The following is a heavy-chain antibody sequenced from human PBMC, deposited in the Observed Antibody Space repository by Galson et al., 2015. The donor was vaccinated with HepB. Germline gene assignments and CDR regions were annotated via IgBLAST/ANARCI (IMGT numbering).Heavy chain of an antibody. D-gene: IGHD5-24*01. CDR1: GYTFTSYY. Sequence: SVKVSCKASGYTFTSYYMHWVRQAPGQGLEWMGIINPSGGSTSYAQKLQGRVTMTRDTSTSTVYMELSSLRSEDTAVYYCARSPRDGYNEEGLFFDYWGQGTLVTVSS. CDR2: INPSGGST. J-gene: IGHJ4*02. CDR3: ARSPRDGYNEEGLFFDY. V-gene: IGHV1-46*04.